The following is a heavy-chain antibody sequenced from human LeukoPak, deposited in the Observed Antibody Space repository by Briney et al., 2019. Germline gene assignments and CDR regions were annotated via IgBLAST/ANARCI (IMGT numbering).Heavy chain of an antibody. V-gene: IGHV3-21*01. D-gene: IGHD4-17*01. J-gene: IGHJ6*02. CDR2: ISSSSSYI. CDR1: GFTFSSYS. CDR3: ARDAGPDYEFKLIYYYYYGMDV. Sequence: PGGSLRLSCAASGFTFSSYSMNWVRQAPGKGLEWVSSISSSSSYIYYADSVKGRFTISRDNSKNTLYLQMNSLRAEDTAVYYCARDAGPDYEFKLIYYYYYGMDVWGQGTTVTVSS.